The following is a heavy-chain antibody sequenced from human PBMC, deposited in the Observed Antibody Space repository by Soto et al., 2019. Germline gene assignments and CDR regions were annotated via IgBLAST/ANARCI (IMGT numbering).Heavy chain of an antibody. CDR2: IIPLFGTG. J-gene: IGHJ5*02. D-gene: IGHD5-18*01. Sequence: SVKVSCKASGVTSSTHTITWVRQAPGQGLEWMGGIIPLFGTGHKAQKFQGRITIIADKSTSTAYMELSSLRSEDTAVYFCGSGSAMGADHWGQGNLVTVSS. CDR1: GVTSSTHT. CDR3: GSGSAMGADH. V-gene: IGHV1-69*06.